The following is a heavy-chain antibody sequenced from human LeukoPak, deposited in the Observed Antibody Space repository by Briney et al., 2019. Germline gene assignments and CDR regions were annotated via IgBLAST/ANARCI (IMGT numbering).Heavy chain of an antibody. CDR1: GFTFSSYG. V-gene: IGHV3-74*01. Sequence: PGGSLRLSCAASGFTFSSYGMHWVRQVPGKGLVWVSRIKSDGRSTTYADSVKGRFTISRDNSKNTLYLQMNSLRAEDTAVYYCAKDVFFTYYYDSSGYTPGSMDVWGQGTTVTVSS. J-gene: IGHJ6*02. CDR3: AKDVFFTYYYDSSGYTPGSMDV. CDR2: IKSDGRST. D-gene: IGHD3-22*01.